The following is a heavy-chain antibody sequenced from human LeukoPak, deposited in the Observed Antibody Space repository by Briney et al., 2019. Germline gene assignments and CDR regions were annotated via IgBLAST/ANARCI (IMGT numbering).Heavy chain of an antibody. Sequence: EASVKVSCKASGYRFTDYYIHWVRQAPGQGLEWMGWINANSGDTKSAEKFQGSVTMTRDTSISTAYMELSRLRSDDTAVYYCARASVLMVYAMAYWGQGPLVSVFS. D-gene: IGHD2-8*01. V-gene: IGHV1-2*02. CDR3: ARASVLMVYAMAY. CDR1: GYRFTDYY. J-gene: IGHJ4*02. CDR2: INANSGDT.